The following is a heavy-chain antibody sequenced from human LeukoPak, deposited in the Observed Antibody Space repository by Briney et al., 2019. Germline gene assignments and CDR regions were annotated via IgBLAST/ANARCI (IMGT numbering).Heavy chain of an antibody. D-gene: IGHD3-3*01. CDR1: GDSISSYY. J-gene: IGHJ5*02. CDR2: IYYSGST. Sequence: PSETLSLTCTVSGDSISSYYWSWIRQPPGKGLEWIGYIYYSGSTNYNPSLKSRVTISVDTSKNQFSLKLSSVTAADTAVYYCARARRFYYDFWSGPDTKNWFDPWGQGTLVTVSS. CDR3: ARARRFYYDFWSGPDTKNWFDP. V-gene: IGHV4-59*01.